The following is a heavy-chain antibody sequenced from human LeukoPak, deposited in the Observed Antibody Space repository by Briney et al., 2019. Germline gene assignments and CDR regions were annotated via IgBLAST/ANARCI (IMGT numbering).Heavy chain of an antibody. CDR1: GGSISGYY. V-gene: IGHV4-34*01. J-gene: IGHJ4*02. CDR2: IDHSGRT. CDR3: ARKSIVTAGRKPYDF. D-gene: IGHD6-13*01. Sequence: SETLSLTCTVSGGSISGYYWSWIRQPPGKGLEWIGEIDHSGRTNSNASLKSRVTISVDMSKNQFSLRLSSVTAADTAVYYCARKSIVTAGRKPYDFWDQGTLVTVSS.